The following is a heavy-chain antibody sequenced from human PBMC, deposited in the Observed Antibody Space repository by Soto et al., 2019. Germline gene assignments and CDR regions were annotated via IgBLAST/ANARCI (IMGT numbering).Heavy chain of an antibody. CDR3: ARGRYDILTGSPMAANFDY. CDR2: MNPNSGNT. Sequence: QVQLVQSGAEVKKPGALVKVSCKASGYTFTSYDINWVRQATGQGLEWMGWMNPNSGNTGYAQKFQGRVTMTRNTSISTAYMELSSLRSEDTAVYYCARGRYDILTGSPMAANFDYWGQGTLVTVSS. D-gene: IGHD3-9*01. CDR1: GYTFTSYD. V-gene: IGHV1-8*01. J-gene: IGHJ4*02.